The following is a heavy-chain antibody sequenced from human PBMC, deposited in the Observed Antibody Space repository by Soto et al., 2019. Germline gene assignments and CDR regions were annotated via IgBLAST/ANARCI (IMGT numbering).Heavy chain of an antibody. CDR2: IYWDDID. CDR1: GFSRNTRLVG. J-gene: IGHJ5*02. CDR3: ALSFGRDVSGTNYLGP. V-gene: IGHV2-5*02. D-gene: IGHD3-10*01. Sequence: HITLKESGPTLVKPTQTLTLTCTFSGFSRNTRLVGVGWIRQPPGKALEWLALIYWDDIDRYSPSLKNRLTITKDPSRNQVVLTMTNMDPMDTATYYSALSFGRDVSGTNYLGPWCQGTLVTVSA.